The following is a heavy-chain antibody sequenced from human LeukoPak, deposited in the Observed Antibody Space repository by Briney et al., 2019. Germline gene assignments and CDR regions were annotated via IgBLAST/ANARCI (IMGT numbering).Heavy chain of an antibody. Sequence: GRSLRLSCAASGFIFSYYVMHWVRQAPGKGLEWLAVIWPDGTIQYYADPVKGRFTISRDNSKNTLYLQLTGLRADDSAVYYCARHNHDWGWDFWGQGAQVTVSS. J-gene: IGHJ4*02. D-gene: IGHD2-8*02. CDR3: ARHNHDWGWDF. CDR2: IWPDGTIQ. V-gene: IGHV3-33*01. CDR1: GFIFSYYV.